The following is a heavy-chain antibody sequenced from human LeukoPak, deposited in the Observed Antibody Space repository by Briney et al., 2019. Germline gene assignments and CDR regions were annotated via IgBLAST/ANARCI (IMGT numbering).Heavy chain of an antibody. J-gene: IGHJ6*02. Sequence: ASVKVSCKASGGTFSSYSISWVRQAPGQGLEWMGRTIPILGIANYAQKFQGRVTITADKSTSTAYMELSSLRSEDTAVYYCARSEYDFWTVRYYYGMDVWGQGTTVTVSS. CDR2: TIPILGIA. D-gene: IGHD3-3*01. CDR3: ARSEYDFWTVRYYYGMDV. V-gene: IGHV1-69*02. CDR1: GGTFSSYS.